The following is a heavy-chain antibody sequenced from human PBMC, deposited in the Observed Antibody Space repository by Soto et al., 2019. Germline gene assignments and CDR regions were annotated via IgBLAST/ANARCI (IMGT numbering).Heavy chain of an antibody. CDR2: ISAYNGNT. V-gene: IGHV1-18*01. CDR1: GYTFTSYG. Sequence: QVQLVQSGAEVKKPGASVKVSCKASGYTFTSYGISWVRQAPGQGLEWMGWISAYNGNTNYAQKLQGRVTMTTDTSKSTAYMELRSLRSADTAVYYCARGFGSSSGPRYYYYMHVWGKGTTVTVSS. J-gene: IGHJ6*03. D-gene: IGHD6-6*01. CDR3: ARGFGSSSGPRYYYYMHV.